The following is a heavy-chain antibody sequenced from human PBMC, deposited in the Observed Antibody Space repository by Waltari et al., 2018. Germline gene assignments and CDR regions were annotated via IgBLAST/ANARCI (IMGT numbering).Heavy chain of an antibody. CDR2: IYPGDADT. V-gene: IGHV5-51*03. CDR3: ARTEQQLVNNFDY. D-gene: IGHD6-13*01. Sequence: EVQLVQSGAEVKKPGESLKIPCKGSGYSFTSYWIGWVRQMPGKGLEWMGIIYPGDADTRYSPSLQCQVTISADKSISTAYLQWSSLKASDTAMYYCARTEQQLVNNFDYWGQGTLVTVSS. CDR1: GYSFTSYW. J-gene: IGHJ4*02.